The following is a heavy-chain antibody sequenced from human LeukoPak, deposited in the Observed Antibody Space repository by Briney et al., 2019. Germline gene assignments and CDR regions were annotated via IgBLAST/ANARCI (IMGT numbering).Heavy chain of an antibody. CDR2: IRYDGSNK. CDR3: AKDGVNVPNRIVVVPAAISYMDV. D-gene: IGHD2-2*01. CDR1: GFTFSSYG. Sequence: GGSLRLSCAASGFTFSSYGMHWVRQAPGKGLEWVAFIRYDGSNKYYADSVKGRFTISRDNSKNTLYLQMNSLRAEDTAVYYCAKDGVNVPNRIVVVPAAISYMDVWGKGTTVTVSS. J-gene: IGHJ6*03. V-gene: IGHV3-30*02.